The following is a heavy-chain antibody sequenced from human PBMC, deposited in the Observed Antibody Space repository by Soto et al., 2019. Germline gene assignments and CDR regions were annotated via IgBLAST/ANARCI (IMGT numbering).Heavy chain of an antibody. CDR1: GFMFGSYW. D-gene: IGHD4-17*01. Sequence: PVGSLRLSCTASGFMFGSYWMTWVRHVPGKGLQWVANTKRDGSEKYYVDFVKGRFTISRDNADNSVFLDMNNLRVDDTATYYCARVRATDYEIDYWGQGALVTVSS. CDR2: TKRDGSEK. J-gene: IGHJ4*02. V-gene: IGHV3-7*03. CDR3: ARVRATDYEIDY.